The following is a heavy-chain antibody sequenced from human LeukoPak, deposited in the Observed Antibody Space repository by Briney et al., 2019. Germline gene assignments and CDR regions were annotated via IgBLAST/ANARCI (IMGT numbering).Heavy chain of an antibody. V-gene: IGHV3-74*01. D-gene: IGHD3-10*01. CDR3: AKGGGYGSGTYSED. CDR1: GFTFSSYW. CDR2: INSDGSST. Sequence: GGSLRLSCAASGFTFSSYWMHWVRQAPGKGLVWVSRINSDGSSTSYADSVKGRFTISRDNAKNTLYLQMNSLRAEDTAVYYCAKGGGYGSGTYSEDWGQGILVTVSS. J-gene: IGHJ4*02.